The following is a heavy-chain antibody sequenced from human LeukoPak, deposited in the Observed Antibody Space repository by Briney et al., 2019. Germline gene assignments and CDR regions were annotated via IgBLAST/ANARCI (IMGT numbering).Heavy chain of an antibody. Sequence: GGSLRLSCAASGFTFSSYGMHWVRQAPGKGLEWAAFIRYDGSNKYYADSVKGRFTISRDNSRNTLYLQMNSLRAADTAVYYCAKDPTHYRVWDDYDSTVLSYWGQGTLVTVSS. V-gene: IGHV3-30*02. CDR1: GFTFSSYG. CDR2: IRYDGSNK. CDR3: AKDPTHYRVWDDYDSTVLSY. D-gene: IGHD3-22*01. J-gene: IGHJ4*02.